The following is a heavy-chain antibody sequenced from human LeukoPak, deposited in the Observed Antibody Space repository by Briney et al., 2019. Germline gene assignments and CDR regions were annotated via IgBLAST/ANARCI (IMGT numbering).Heavy chain of an antibody. J-gene: IGHJ4*02. CDR1: GYSISSGYY. V-gene: IGHV4-38-2*02. Sequence: SETLSLTCTVSGYSISSGYYWGWIRQPPGKGLEWIGSIYHSGSTYYNPSLKSRVTISVDTSKNQFSLKLSSVTAADTAVYYCAREAYCGGDCYSGFDYWGQGTLVTVSS. CDR2: IYHSGST. D-gene: IGHD2-21*02. CDR3: AREAYCGGDCYSGFDY.